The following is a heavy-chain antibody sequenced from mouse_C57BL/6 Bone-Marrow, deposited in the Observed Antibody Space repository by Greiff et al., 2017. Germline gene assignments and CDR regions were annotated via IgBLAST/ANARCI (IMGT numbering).Heavy chain of an antibody. D-gene: IGHD1-1*01. CDR2: INPYNGGT. CDR3: ARVGTVVGDFDV. Sequence: DVQLQESGPVLVKPGASVKMSCKASGYTFTDYYMNWVKQSHGKSLEWIGVINPYNGGTSYNQKFKGKATLTVDKSSSTAYMELNSLTSEDSAVYYCARVGTVVGDFDVWGTGTTVTVSS. J-gene: IGHJ1*03. V-gene: IGHV1-19*01. CDR1: GYTFTDYY.